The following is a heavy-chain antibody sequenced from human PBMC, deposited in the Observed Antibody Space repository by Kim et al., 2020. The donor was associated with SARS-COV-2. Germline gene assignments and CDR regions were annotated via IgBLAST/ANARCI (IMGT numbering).Heavy chain of an antibody. CDR2: ISWNSGSI. CDR1: GFTFDDYA. Sequence: GGSLRLSCAASGFTFDDYAMHWVRQAPGKGLEWVSGISWNSGSIGYADSVKGRFTISRDNAKNSLYLQMNSLRAEDTALYYCAKVKPAAMPIDAFDICG. J-gene: IGHJ3*02. D-gene: IGHD2-2*01. CDR3: AKVKPAAMPIDAFDI. V-gene: IGHV3-9*01.